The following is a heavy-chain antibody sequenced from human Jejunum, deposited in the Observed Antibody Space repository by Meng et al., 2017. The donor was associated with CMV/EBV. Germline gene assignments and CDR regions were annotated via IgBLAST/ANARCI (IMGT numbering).Heavy chain of an antibody. Sequence: VCGGSMSSSSWWTWVRRPPGKGLEWIGEVYYSGNTDYNPSLKSRVTISIDKSKNQFSLKLSSVIAADTAVYYCARGTRSSGWGNWLDPWGHGTLVTVSS. J-gene: IGHJ5*02. CDR2: VYYSGNT. CDR1: GGSMSSSSW. V-gene: IGHV4-4*02. D-gene: IGHD6-25*01. CDR3: ARGTRSSGWGNWLDP.